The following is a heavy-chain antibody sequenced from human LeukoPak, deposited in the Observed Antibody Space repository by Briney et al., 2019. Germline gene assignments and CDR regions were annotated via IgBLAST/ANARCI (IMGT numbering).Heavy chain of an antibody. CDR1: GYTFSHYS. D-gene: IGHD3-16*02. V-gene: IGHV3-21*01. CDR2: ISSTSDYI. Sequence: RGSLRLSCAASGYTFSHYSVNWVRQAPGKGLEWVSSISSTSDYIYYADSVKGRFTISRDNTKSSLYLQMNSLRAEDTAVYYCVSGNDPDSTWENYRLDAFDIWGQGTTVSVSS. J-gene: IGHJ3*02. CDR3: VSGNDPDSTWENYRLDAFDI.